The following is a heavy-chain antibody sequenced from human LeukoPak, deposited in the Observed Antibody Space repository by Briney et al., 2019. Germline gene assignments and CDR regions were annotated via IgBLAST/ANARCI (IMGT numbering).Heavy chain of an antibody. CDR3: ARDYYYDSSGYYSGRGIFDY. Sequence: ASVKVSCKASGYTFTSYYMHWVRQAPGQGLEWMGLINPTGGSTGYAQKFQGRVTMTRDTSTSTVYMELSSLRSEDTAVYHCARDYYYDSSGYYSGRGIFDYWGQGTLVTVSS. CDR1: GYTFTSYY. CDR2: INPTGGST. V-gene: IGHV1-46*01. D-gene: IGHD3-22*01. J-gene: IGHJ4*02.